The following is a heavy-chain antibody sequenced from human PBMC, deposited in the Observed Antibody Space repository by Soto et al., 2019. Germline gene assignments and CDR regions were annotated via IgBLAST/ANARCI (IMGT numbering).Heavy chain of an antibody. CDR2: IWYDGSNK. D-gene: IGHD3-3*01. Sequence: GGSLRLSCAASGFNFSSYGMHWVRQAPGKGLEWVAVIWYDGSNKYYVDSVKGRFTISRDNSKNTLYLQMNSLRAEEPAVYYCAADTIRFVEIDYYYGMDVWGQGTTVTVSS. J-gene: IGHJ6*02. CDR3: AADTIRFVEIDYYYGMDV. CDR1: GFNFSSYG. V-gene: IGHV3-33*01.